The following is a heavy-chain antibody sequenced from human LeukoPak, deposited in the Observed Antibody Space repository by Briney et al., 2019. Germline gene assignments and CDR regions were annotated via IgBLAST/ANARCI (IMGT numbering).Heavy chain of an antibody. Sequence: PSETLSLTCSVSGGSIRSSDDYWGFVRQTPGKGLEWMGSIYYTGSSHYNPSLKSRATISVDTSKNQFSLKLSSVTAADAAVYYCAGIIQLWDQGWWNFDYWGQGTLVTVSS. D-gene: IGHD5-18*01. CDR3: AGIIQLWDQGWWNFDY. CDR2: IYYTGSS. J-gene: IGHJ4*02. CDR1: GGSIRSSDDY. V-gene: IGHV4-39*07.